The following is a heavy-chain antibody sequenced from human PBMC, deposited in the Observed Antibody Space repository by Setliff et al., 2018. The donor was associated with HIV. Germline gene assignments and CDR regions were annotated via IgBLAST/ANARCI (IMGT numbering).Heavy chain of an antibody. V-gene: IGHV4-34*01. CDR3: ARVGGQWLSGYYYYYAMDV. CDR1: GGSFSGHY. J-gene: IGHJ6*01. CDR2: INHSGST. D-gene: IGHD6-19*01. Sequence: SETLSLTCAVYGGSFSGHYWSWIRQSPGKGLEWIGEINHSGSTKYNPSLKSRVTISVDTSKNQFSLKLRSVTAADTAVYYCARVGGQWLSGYYYYYAMDVWG.